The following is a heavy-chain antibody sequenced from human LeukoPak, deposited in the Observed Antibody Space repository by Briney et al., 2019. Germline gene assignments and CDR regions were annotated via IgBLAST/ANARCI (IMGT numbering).Heavy chain of an antibody. CDR2: IYYSGST. CDR3: ARGINSQLTYYFDY. J-gene: IGHJ4*02. Sequence: SETLSLTCAVYGGSFSGYYWSWIRQPPGKGLEWIGYIYYSGSTYYNPSLKSRVTISVDTSKNQFSLKLSSVAAADTAVYYCARGINSQLTYYFDYWGQGTLVTVSS. V-gene: IGHV4-30-4*08. CDR1: GGSFSGYY. D-gene: IGHD1-1*01.